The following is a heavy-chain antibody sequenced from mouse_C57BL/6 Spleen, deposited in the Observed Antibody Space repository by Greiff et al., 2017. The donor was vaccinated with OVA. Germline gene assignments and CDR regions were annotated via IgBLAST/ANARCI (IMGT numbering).Heavy chain of an antibody. CDR3: ARPGRSPFDY. V-gene: IGHV1-50*01. CDR2: IDPSDSYT. Sequence: QVQLQQPGAELVKPGASVKLSCKVSGYTFTSYWMQWVKQRPGQGLEWIGEIDPSDSYTNYNQKFKGKATLTVDTSSSTAYMQLSSLTSEDSAVYYCARPGRSPFDYWGQGATLTVST. D-gene: IGHD1-1*01. CDR1: GYTFTSYW. J-gene: IGHJ2*01.